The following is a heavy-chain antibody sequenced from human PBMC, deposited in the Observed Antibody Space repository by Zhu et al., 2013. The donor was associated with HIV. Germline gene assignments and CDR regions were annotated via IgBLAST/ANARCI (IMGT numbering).Heavy chain of an antibody. CDR3: TRDRQRVTFDY. J-gene: IGHJ4*02. CDR1: GFIFTSVG. V-gene: IGHV1-18*04. Sequence: VQSGLELKKPGASVKISCKATGFIFTSVGYSWVRQAPGRGFEWMGWVNPYNGVRVPAQRLQDRLTLAADTSTNTVYMELKNLRPDDTAIYYCTRDRQRVTFDYWGQGTLVTVAS. CDR2: VNPYNGVR. D-gene: IGHD2-21*02.